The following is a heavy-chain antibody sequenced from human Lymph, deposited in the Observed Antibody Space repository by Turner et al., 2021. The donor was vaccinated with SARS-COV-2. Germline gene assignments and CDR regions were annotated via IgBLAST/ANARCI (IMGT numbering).Heavy chain of an antibody. Sequence: EVQLVESGGGLVQPGGSQRLSGAASGFTFSYYWMSWVRQAPGKGLEWVANIKQDGSEKYYVDSVKGRFTISRDNAKNSLFLQMNSLRAEDTAVYYCARMGSSSWYFDYWGQGTLVTVSS. CDR2: IKQDGSEK. CDR1: GFTFSYYW. D-gene: IGHD1-26*01. J-gene: IGHJ4*02. V-gene: IGHV3-7*01. CDR3: ARMGSSSWYFDY.